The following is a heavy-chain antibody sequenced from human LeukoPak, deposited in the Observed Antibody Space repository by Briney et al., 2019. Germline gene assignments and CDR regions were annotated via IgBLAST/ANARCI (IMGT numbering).Heavy chain of an antibody. Sequence: SETLSLTCAVYGGSFSGYYWSWIRQPPGKGLEWIGEINHSGSTNYNPSLKSRVTISVDTSKNQFSLKLSSVTAADTAVYYCARDLGGLRAWGQGTLVTVSS. V-gene: IGHV4-34*01. CDR1: GGSFSGYY. J-gene: IGHJ5*02. CDR3: ARDLGGLRA. D-gene: IGHD5-12*01. CDR2: INHSGST.